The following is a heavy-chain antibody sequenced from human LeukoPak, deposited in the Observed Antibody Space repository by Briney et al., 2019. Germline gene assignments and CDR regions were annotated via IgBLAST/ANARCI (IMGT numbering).Heavy chain of an antibody. V-gene: IGHV4-59*08. J-gene: IGHJ4*02. Sequence: SETLSLTCTVSGGSISSYYWSWIRQPPGKGLEWIGYIYYSGSTNYNPSLKSRVTISVDTSKNQFSLKLSSVTAADTAVYYCARLLRLAYCGGDCYSSYFDYWGQGTLVTVSS. D-gene: IGHD2-21*02. CDR3: ARLLRLAYCGGDCYSSYFDY. CDR1: GGSISSYY. CDR2: IYYSGST.